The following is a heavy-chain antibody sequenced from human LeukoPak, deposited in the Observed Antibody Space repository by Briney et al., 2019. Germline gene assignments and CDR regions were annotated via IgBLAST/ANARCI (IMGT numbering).Heavy chain of an antibody. D-gene: IGHD2-2*01. Sequence: GGSLRLSCSASGFTFSSYAMRWVRQAPGKGLEYVSAISSNGGSTYYADSVKGRFTTSRDNSKNTLYLQMSSLRAEDTAVYYCAVVPAANKYFDYWGQGTLVTVSS. CDR1: GFTFSSYA. J-gene: IGHJ4*02. CDR2: ISSNGGST. V-gene: IGHV3-64D*06. CDR3: AVVPAANKYFDY.